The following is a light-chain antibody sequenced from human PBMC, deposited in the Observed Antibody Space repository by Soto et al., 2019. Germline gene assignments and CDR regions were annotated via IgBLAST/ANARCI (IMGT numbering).Light chain of an antibody. J-gene: IGLJ1*01. CDR2: DVT. Sequence: QSALPQPRSVSGSPGQSVTISCTGTSSDVGGYNFVFWYQQHPAKAPKLMIYDVTKRPSGVPDRFSGSKSGNTASLTISGLQAEDEADYYCCSSASGHTYVFGTGTKVTVL. V-gene: IGLV2-11*01. CDR1: SSDVGGYNF. CDR3: CSSASGHTYV.